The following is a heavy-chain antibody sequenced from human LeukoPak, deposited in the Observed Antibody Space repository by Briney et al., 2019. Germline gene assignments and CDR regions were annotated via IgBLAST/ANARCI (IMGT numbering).Heavy chain of an antibody. CDR1: GFTFNSYA. D-gene: IGHD3-3*01. CDR2: ISGGGGGT. J-gene: IGHJ4*02. Sequence: PGGSLRLSCAASGFTFNSYAMSWVRQAPGKGPEWVSSISGGGGGTYYADSVKGRFTISRDNSKNTLYLQMNGLRAEDTAVYYCAKCWYYDFWSGYLNYWGQGTLVTVSS. CDR3: AKCWYYDFWSGYLNY. V-gene: IGHV3-23*01.